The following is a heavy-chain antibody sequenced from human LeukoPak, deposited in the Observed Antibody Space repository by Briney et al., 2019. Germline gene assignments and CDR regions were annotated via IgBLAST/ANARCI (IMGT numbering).Heavy chain of an antibody. D-gene: IGHD3-22*01. J-gene: IGHJ4*02. CDR1: GGTFSSYA. CDR3: ARGFLYDSSGYYVYDFDY. Sequence: ASVKVSCKASGGTFSSYAISWVRQAPGQGLEWMGGIIPIFGTANYAQKFQGRVTITADESTSTAYMELSSLRSEDTAVYYCARGFLYDSSGYYVYDFDYWGQGTLVSVSS. CDR2: IIPIFGTA. V-gene: IGHV1-69*13.